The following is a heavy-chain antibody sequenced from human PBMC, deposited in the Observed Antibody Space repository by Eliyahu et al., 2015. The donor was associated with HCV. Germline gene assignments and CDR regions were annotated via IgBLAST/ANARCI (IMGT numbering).Heavy chain of an antibody. CDR2: INHGGNT. V-gene: IGHV4-34*01. Sequence: GGFFTGYYWSWVRQPPGKGLEWIGQINHGGNTNYNSSLKSRVTLSVDTSKNQISLKLTSVTAADTAVYYCARGQLGDYWGQGTLVTVSS. J-gene: IGHJ4*02. D-gene: IGHD2-2*01. CDR1: GGFFTGYY. CDR3: ARGQLGDY.